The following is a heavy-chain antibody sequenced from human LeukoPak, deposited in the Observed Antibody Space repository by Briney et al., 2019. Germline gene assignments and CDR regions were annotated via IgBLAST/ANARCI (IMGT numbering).Heavy chain of an antibody. Sequence: GRSLRLSCAASGFTFSSYGMHWVRQAPGKGLEWVAVIWYDGSNKYYADSVKGRFTISRDNSKNTLYLQMNSLRAEDTAVYYCARDFGPDYYYYSMDVWGQGTTVTVSS. CDR1: GFTFSSYG. CDR3: ARDFGPDYYYYSMDV. V-gene: IGHV3-33*01. J-gene: IGHJ6*02. CDR2: IWYDGSNK. D-gene: IGHD3-10*01.